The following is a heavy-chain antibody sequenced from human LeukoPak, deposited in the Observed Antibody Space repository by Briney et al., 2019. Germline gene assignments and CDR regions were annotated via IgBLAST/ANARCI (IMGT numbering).Heavy chain of an antibody. V-gene: IGHV3-23*01. D-gene: IGHD3-22*01. J-gene: IGHJ4*02. Sequence: GGSLRLSCAASGFTFSSYAMSWVRQAPGKGLEWVSAISGSGDSTYYADSVKGRFTISRDNSKNTLYLQMNSLRAEDTAVYYCAKDYYDSSGYRVYYFDYWGQGTLVTVSS. CDR1: GFTFSSYA. CDR3: AKDYYDSSGYRVYYFDY. CDR2: ISGSGDST.